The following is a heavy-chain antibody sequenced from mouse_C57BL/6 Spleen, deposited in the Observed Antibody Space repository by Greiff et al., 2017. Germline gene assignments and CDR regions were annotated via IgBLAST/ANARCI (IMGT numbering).Heavy chain of an antibody. CDR1: GYAFSSSW. Sequence: QVQLKQSGPELVKPGASVKISCKASGYAFSSSWMNWVKQRPGKGLEWIGRIYPGDGDTNYNGKFKGKATLTADKSSSTAYMQLSSLTSEDSAVYFCARRDWGGGDCWGQGTTLTVSS. CDR2: IYPGDGDT. J-gene: IGHJ2*01. CDR3: ARRDWGGGDC. V-gene: IGHV1-82*01.